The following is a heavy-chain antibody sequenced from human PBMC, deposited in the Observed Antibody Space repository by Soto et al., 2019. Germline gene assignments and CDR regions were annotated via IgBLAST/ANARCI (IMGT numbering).Heavy chain of an antibody. CDR3: ARDSGDTTMVKFDYYFDY. Sequence: SVKVSCKASGGTFSSYAISWVRQAPGQGLEWMGGIIPIFGTANYAQKFQGRVTITADESTSTAYMELSSLRSEDTAVYYCARDSGDTTMVKFDYYFDYWGQGTLVTVSS. CDR1: GGTFSSYA. J-gene: IGHJ4*02. D-gene: IGHD5-18*01. CDR2: IIPIFGTA. V-gene: IGHV1-69*13.